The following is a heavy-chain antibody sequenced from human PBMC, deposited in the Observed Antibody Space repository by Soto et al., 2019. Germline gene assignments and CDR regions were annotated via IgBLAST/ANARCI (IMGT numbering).Heavy chain of an antibody. D-gene: IGHD1-1*01. CDR1: GDSVSSNSAA. V-gene: IGHV6-1*01. CDR3: AMGTGTFEY. J-gene: IGHJ4*02. Sequence: SETLSLTCAISGDSVSSNSAAWNWIRQSPSRGLEWLGRTYYRSKWYNDYAGSAKSRIIINPDTSKNQYSLQLNSVTPEDTAVYYCAMGTGTFEYWGQGILVTVSS. CDR2: TYYRSKWYN.